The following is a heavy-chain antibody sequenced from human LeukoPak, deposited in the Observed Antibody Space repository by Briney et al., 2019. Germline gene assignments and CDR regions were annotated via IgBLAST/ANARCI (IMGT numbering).Heavy chain of an antibody. CDR3: ARDYSIAAVGTTLHP. CDR1: GLPFCRYP. CDR2: ISSSVAST. J-gene: IGHJ5*02. V-gene: IGHV3-23*01. D-gene: IGHD6-13*01. Sequence: GGSLRLSCAASGLPFCRYPMSFGRQAPGKGLGFVYVISSSVASTYYAASVKGLFTICRDNSNTMFFLQINRMVAEDSALFYCARDYSIAAVGTTLHPWGQGTRVTVSS.